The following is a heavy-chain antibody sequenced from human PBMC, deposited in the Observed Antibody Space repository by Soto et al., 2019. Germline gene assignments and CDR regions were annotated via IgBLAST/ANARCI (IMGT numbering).Heavy chain of an antibody. D-gene: IGHD2-21*01. CDR2: INPYTGDT. CDR1: GYTFTDYF. V-gene: IGHV1-2*02. J-gene: IGHJ5*02. CDR3: ARPVAKKCLDL. Sequence: QEQLVQSGGEVKKPGASVTVSCKASGYTFTDYFIHWVRQAPGQGLEWMGWINPYTGDTYYTRKFQGRVTLTRDTSISTAYLDLSRLISDDTAVYYCARPVAKKCLDLWGQGTLVTVSS.